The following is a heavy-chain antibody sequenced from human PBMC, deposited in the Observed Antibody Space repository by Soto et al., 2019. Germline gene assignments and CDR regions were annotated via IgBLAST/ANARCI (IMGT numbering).Heavy chain of an antibody. CDR3: ARGGAAHVVSAWRIEGILKDLPQDYYYGMDV. CDR2: IIPIFGTA. CDR1: GGTFSSYA. V-gene: IGHV1-69*06. J-gene: IGHJ6*02. D-gene: IGHD6-6*01. Sequence: SVKVSCKASGGTFSSYAISWVRQAPGQGLEWMGGIIPIFGTANYAQKFQGRVTITADKSTSTAYMELSSLRSEDTAVYYCARGGAAHVVSAWRIEGILKDLPQDYYYGMDVWGQGTTVTVSS.